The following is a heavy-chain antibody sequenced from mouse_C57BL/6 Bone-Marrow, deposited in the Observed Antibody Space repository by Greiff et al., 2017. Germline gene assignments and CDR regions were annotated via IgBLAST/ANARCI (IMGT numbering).Heavy chain of an antibody. CDR1: GYTFTTYP. V-gene: IGHV1-47*01. J-gene: IGHJ1*03. CDR2: FHPYNDDT. CDR3: ASPYYYGSRDWYFDV. Sequence: VQLQQSGAELVKPGASVKMSCKASGYTFTTYPIEWMKQNHGKSLEWIGNFHPYNDDTKYNEKFKGKATLTVEQSSSTVYLELSRLTSDNSAVYYCASPYYYGSRDWYFDVWGTGTTVTVSS. D-gene: IGHD1-1*01.